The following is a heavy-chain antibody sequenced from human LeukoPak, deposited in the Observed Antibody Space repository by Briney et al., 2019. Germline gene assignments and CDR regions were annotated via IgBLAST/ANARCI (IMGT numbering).Heavy chain of an antibody. D-gene: IGHD3-10*01. CDR3: AKVMTMVRGVIIRGYYYMDV. V-gene: IGHV3-30*18. J-gene: IGHJ6*03. CDR2: ISNDGTKK. Sequence: TGGSLRLSCAASGFTVSSNYMSWVRQAPGKGLEWVAVISNDGTKKNYADSAKGRFTISRDNSKNTLYLQMNSLRAEDTAVYYCAKVMTMVRGVIIRGYYYMDVWGKGTTVTVSS. CDR1: GFTVSSNY.